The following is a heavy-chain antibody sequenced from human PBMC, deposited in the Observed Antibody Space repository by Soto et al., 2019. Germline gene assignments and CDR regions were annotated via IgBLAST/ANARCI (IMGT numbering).Heavy chain of an antibody. V-gene: IGHV1-69*04. Sequence: QVQLVQSGAEVKRPGSSVKVSCKASGDTFSFYSINWVRQAPGLGLEWMGRVNPILSMSNYAQRFQGRVKMTADKPTSTAYMELSGLRSEDTAMYYCATSYGSGYRAFDYWAQGALVTVSS. J-gene: IGHJ4*02. CDR3: ATSYGSGYRAFDY. D-gene: IGHD3-10*01. CDR2: VNPILSMS. CDR1: GDTFSFYS.